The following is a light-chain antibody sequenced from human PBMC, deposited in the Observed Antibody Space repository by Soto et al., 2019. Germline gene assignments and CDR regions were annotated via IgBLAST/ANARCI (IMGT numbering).Light chain of an antibody. CDR3: QTWGTGIRV. V-gene: IGLV4-69*01. CDR1: SGHSSYA. Sequence: QLVLTQSASASASLGASVKLTCTLSSGHSSYAIAWHQQQPEKGPRYLMKLNREGSHSKGDGIPDRFSGSSSGAERYLTISSLQSEDEADYYCQTWGTGIRVFGTGTKVTVL. CDR2: LNREGSH. J-gene: IGLJ1*01.